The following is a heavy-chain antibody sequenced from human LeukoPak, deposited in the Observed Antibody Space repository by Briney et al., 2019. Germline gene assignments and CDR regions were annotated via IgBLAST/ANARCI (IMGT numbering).Heavy chain of an antibody. CDR3: AKDTSLTIFGVDYYFDY. Sequence: GGSLRLSCAASGFTFSSYAMSWVRQAPGKGLEWVSAISGSGGSTYYADSVKGRFTISRDNSKNTLYLQMNSLRAEDTAVYYCAKDTSLTIFGVDYYFDYWGQGTLVTVSS. CDR2: ISGSGGST. J-gene: IGHJ4*02. D-gene: IGHD3-3*01. CDR1: GFTFSSYA. V-gene: IGHV3-23*01.